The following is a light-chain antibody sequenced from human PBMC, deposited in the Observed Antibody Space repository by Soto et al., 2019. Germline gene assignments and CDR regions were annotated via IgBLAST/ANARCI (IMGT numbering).Light chain of an antibody. CDR2: GAS. J-gene: IGKJ4*01. Sequence: APGKKAPLTGMASQNVSLSYVAGYQHKPGQAPRLLIYGASSRATGIPDRFSGGGSGTDFTLTISRLEPEDFAMYYCQQYFTSPLTFGGGTKVDIK. CDR3: QQYFTSPLT. V-gene: IGKV3-20*01. CDR1: QNVSLSY.